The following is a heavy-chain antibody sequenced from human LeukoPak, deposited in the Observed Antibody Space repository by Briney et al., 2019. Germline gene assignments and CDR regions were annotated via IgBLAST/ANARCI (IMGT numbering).Heavy chain of an antibody. Sequence: GASVKVSCKASGYTFTDHYIHWVRPAPGQGLEWVGWIIPFSGDTKSGQHFQGRVTMPRDTSSSTAYMDLKRLTSDDTAVYYCARTERADAFDIWGQGTSVTVSS. D-gene: IGHD1-14*01. J-gene: IGHJ3*02. V-gene: IGHV1-2*02. CDR1: GYTFTDHY. CDR2: IIPFSGDT. CDR3: ARTERADAFDI.